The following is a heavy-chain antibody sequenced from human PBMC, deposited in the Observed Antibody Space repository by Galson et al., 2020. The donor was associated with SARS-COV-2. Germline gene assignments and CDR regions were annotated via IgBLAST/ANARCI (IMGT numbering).Heavy chain of an antibody. D-gene: IGHD3-3*01. J-gene: IGHJ3*02. CDR3: ARDSGRLGVTILGVVLEIDDFDI. CDR1: GYTFTSYY. Sequence: ASVKVSCKASGYTFTSYYMHWVRQAPGQGLEWMGIINPSGGSTSYAQKFQGRVTMTRDTSTSTVYMELSSLRSEDTAVYYCARDSGRLGVTILGVVLEIDDFDIWGQGTMVTVSS. CDR2: INPSGGST. V-gene: IGHV1-46*01.